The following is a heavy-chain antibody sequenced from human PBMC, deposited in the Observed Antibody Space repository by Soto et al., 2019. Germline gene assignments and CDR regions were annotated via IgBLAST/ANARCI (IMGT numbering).Heavy chain of an antibody. Sequence: QMQLVQSGADVKKAGASVKVSCRTSGFTFTGHYIHWVRQAPGQGLEWMGWINPNSGLTVYPLKFVGRVTMTRDTSVSTAYMELTRLKSDDTAVYYCARDRHQLPYSYYYHGLDVWGQGTAVTVSS. CDR3: ARDRHQLPYSYYYHGLDV. J-gene: IGHJ6*02. CDR1: GFTFTGHY. V-gene: IGHV1-2*02. D-gene: IGHD2-2*01. CDR2: INPNSGLT.